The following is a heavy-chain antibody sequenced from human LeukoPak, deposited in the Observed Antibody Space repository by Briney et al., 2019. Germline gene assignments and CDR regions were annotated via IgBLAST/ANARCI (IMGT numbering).Heavy chain of an antibody. CDR1: GFTFDDYG. V-gene: IGHV3-23*01. D-gene: IGHD2-21*01. J-gene: IGHJ3*02. CDR2: ISGSDGST. Sequence: PGGSLRLSCAASGFTFDDYGMSWARQAPGKGLEWVSAISGSDGSTWYADSVKGRFTISRDNSKNTLYLHMNSLRDEDTALYYCAGDRAYPNDVFNIWGQGTMITVS. CDR3: AGDRAYPNDVFNI.